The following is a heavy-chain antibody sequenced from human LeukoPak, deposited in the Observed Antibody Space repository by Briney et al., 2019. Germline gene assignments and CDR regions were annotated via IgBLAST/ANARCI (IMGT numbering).Heavy chain of an antibody. J-gene: IGHJ2*01. V-gene: IGHV4-34*01. D-gene: IGHD6-19*01. CDR3: ARGRSKQWLSGYFDL. CDR2: INHSGST. Sequence: KPSETLSLTCAVSGGSFSGYYWSWIRQPPGKGLEWIGEINHSGSTNYNPSLKSRVTISVDTSKNQFSLKLSSVTAADTAVYYCARGRSKQWLSGYFDLWGRGTLVTVSS. CDR1: GGSFSGYY.